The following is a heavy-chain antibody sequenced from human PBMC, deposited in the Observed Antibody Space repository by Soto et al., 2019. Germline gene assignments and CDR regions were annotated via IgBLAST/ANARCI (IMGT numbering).Heavy chain of an antibody. J-gene: IGHJ6*04. CDR3: AREKSSYGMDD. V-gene: IGHV1-8*01. CDR2: MNPNSGNT. CDR1: GYTFTSYD. Sequence: QVQLVQSGAEVKKPGASVKVSCKASGYTFTSYDINWVRQATGQGLEWMGWMNPNSGNTGYAQKFQGRVTMNRNNSRCTAYMELSSLRSEDTALYYGAREKSSYGMDDWGEGTTVTVSS.